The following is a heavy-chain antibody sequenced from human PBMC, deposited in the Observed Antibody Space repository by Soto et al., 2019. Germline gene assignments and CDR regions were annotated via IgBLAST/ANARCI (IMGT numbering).Heavy chain of an antibody. CDR3: ARDSSTGTCYYCYFDY. V-gene: IGHV1-18*01. D-gene: IGHD2-15*01. Sequence: GDSVKVSCKSSGYTFSSYGITWVRQAPGQGLEWLGWISPYNGKTKYAQRFQGRVTMTTDSSTSTAYMELRSLRSDDTAVYYCARDSSTGTCYYCYFDYWGQGTVVTVSS. CDR1: GYTFSSYG. CDR2: ISPYNGKT. J-gene: IGHJ4*02.